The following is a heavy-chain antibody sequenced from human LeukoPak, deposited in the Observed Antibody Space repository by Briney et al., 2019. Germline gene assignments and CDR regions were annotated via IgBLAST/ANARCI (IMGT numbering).Heavy chain of an antibody. Sequence: GGSLRLSCAAPGFTFSSYGMHWVRQAPGKGLEWVAFIWYDGSNKYYADSVKGRFTISRDNSKTTLYLQMNSLRAEDTAVYYCAKEFFWSPFDYWGQGTLVTVSS. V-gene: IGHV3-30*02. CDR1: GFTFSSYG. CDR3: AKEFFWSPFDY. J-gene: IGHJ4*02. D-gene: IGHD3-3*01. CDR2: IWYDGSNK.